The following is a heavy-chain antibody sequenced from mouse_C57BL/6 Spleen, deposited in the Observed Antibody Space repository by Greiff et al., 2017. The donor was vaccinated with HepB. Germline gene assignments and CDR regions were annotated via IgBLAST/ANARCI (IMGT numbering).Heavy chain of an antibody. CDR1: GYTFTSYG. J-gene: IGHJ3*01. CDR2: IYPRSGNT. V-gene: IGHV1-81*01. D-gene: IGHD1-1*01. CDR3: ARYGDYYGSSYWFAY. Sequence: QVQLKQSGAELARPGASVKLSCKASGYTFTSYGISWVKQRTGQGLEWIGEIYPRSGNTYYNEKFKGKATLTADKSSSTAYMELRSLTSEDSAVYFCARYGDYYGSSYWFAYWGQGTLVTVSA.